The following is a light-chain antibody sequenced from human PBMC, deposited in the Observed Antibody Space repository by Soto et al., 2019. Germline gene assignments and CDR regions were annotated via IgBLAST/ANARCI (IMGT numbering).Light chain of an antibody. V-gene: IGKV3D-15*01. Sequence: EILMTQSPLTLSVSPGEGATLSCRASQNINSNLAWYQQRPGQAPRVLIYGASSRASGIPDRFSGSGSGTDFTLTINRLEPDDFAVYYGQQYNDWPPLTFGGGTRVE. J-gene: IGKJ4*01. CDR2: GAS. CDR3: QQYNDWPPLT. CDR1: QNINSN.